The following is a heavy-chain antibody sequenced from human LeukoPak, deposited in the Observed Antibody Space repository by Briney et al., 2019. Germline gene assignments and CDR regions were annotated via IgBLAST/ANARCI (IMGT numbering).Heavy chain of an antibody. J-gene: IGHJ4*02. CDR3: AKSGRNWAYLEY. CDR2: IWYDGTNK. CDR1: GFTLSNYG. V-gene: IGHV3-33*06. D-gene: IGHD7-27*01. Sequence: GRSLRLSCAVSGFTLSNYGMHWVRQAPGRGLEWVAVIWYDGTNKYYADSVRGRFTISRDSSKNTLYLQMNSLRAEDTAVYYCAKSGRNWAYLEYSGQGTLVTVSS.